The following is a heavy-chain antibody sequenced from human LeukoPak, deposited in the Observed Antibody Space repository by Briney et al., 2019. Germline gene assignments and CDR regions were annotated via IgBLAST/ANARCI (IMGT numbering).Heavy chain of an antibody. CDR3: ARLTMVRGVIITPLDY. D-gene: IGHD3-10*01. J-gene: IGHJ4*02. CDR1: GYSFTSYW. V-gene: IGHV5-51*01. CDR2: IYPGDSDT. Sequence: GESLKISCKGYGYSFTSYWIGWVRQMPGKGLEWMGIIYPGDSDTRYGPSFQGQVTISADKSISTAYLQWSSLKASDTAMYYCARLTMVRGVIITPLDYWGQGTLVTVSS.